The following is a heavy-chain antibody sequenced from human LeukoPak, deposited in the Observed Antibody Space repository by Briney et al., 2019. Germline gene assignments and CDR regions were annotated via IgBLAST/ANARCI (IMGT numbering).Heavy chain of an antibody. CDR3: ARGVVNGLSIVVVPAAENWFDP. V-gene: IGHV4-34*01. Sequence: SETLSLTCAVYGGSFSGYYWSWIRQPPGKGPEWIGEINHSGSTNYNPSLKSRVTISVDTSKNQFSLKLSSVTAADTAVYYSARGVVNGLSIVVVPAAENWFDPWGQGTLVTVSS. J-gene: IGHJ5*02. CDR1: GGSFSGYY. CDR2: INHSGST. D-gene: IGHD2-2*01.